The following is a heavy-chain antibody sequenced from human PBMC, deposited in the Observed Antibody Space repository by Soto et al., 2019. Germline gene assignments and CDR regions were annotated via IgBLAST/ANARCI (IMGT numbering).Heavy chain of an antibody. Sequence: SETLSLTCAVSGGSISSGGYSWSWIRQPPGKGLEWIGYIYHSGSTYYNPSLKSRVTISLDTSKNQFSLKLISVTAADTAVYYCSSARNFLTGSYKGGFYYFDYWGQGTLVTVSS. CDR2: IYHSGST. D-gene: IGHD3-9*01. V-gene: IGHV4-30-2*01. CDR3: SSARNFLTGSYKGGFYYFDY. CDR1: GGSISSGGYS. J-gene: IGHJ4*02.